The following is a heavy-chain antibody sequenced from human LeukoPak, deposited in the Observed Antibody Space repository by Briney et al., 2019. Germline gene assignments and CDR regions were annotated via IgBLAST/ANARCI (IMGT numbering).Heavy chain of an antibody. CDR2: INHSGST. Sequence: SETLSLTCTVSGGSINNYYWSWIRQPPGKGLEWIGEINHSGSTNYNPSLKSRVTISVDTSKNQFSLKLSSVTAADTAVYYCASTVIAARWFDPWGQGTLVTVSS. D-gene: IGHD6-6*01. V-gene: IGHV4-34*01. CDR1: GGSINNYY. CDR3: ASTVIAARWFDP. J-gene: IGHJ5*02.